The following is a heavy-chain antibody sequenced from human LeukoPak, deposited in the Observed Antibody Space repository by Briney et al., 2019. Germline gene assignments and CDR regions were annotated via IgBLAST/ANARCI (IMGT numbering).Heavy chain of an antibody. V-gene: IGHV4-39*02. CDR1: GGSISSYY. J-gene: IGHJ5*01. CDR3: ARRVGFYGSGSLNYFDP. CDR2: IFRTGST. Sequence: SETLSLTCTVSGGSISSYYWGWIRQPPGKGLEWIGSIFRTGSTYYSASLKSRVSISVDTSKNHIALKLTSVTASDTAVYFCARRVGFYGSGSLNYFDPWGQGILVSVS. D-gene: IGHD3-10*01.